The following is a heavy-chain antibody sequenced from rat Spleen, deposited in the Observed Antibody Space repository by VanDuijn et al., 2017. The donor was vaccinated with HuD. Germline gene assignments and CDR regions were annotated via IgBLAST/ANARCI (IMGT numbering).Heavy chain of an antibody. Sequence: EVQLVESGGGLIQPGRSLKLSCVASGFIFSDYGMAWVRQAPKKGLEWVATISYDGSTTYYRDSVKGRFTISRDNAKSTLSLQMDSLRSEDTATYYCARHYGGYSDYWGQGVMVTVSS. CDR1: GFIFSDYG. V-gene: IGHV5-7*01. CDR2: ISYDGSTT. J-gene: IGHJ2*01. CDR3: ARHYGGYSDY. D-gene: IGHD1-11*01.